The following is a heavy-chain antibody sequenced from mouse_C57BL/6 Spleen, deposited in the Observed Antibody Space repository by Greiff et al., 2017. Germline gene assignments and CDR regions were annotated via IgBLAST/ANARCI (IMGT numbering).Heavy chain of an antibody. D-gene: IGHD1-1*01. V-gene: IGHV1-69*01. CDR1: GYTFTSYW. Sequence: QVQLQQPGAELVMPGASVKLSCKASGYTFTSYWMHWVKQRPGQGLEWIGEIDPSDSYTNYNQKFKGKSTLTVDKSSSPAYMQLSSLTSEDSAVYYCARNYGSSYGYFDYWGQGTTLTVSS. J-gene: IGHJ2*01. CDR3: ARNYGSSYGYFDY. CDR2: IDPSDSYT.